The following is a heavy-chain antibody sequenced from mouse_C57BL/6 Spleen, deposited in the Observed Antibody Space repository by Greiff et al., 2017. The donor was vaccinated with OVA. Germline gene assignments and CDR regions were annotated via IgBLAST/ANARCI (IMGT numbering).Heavy chain of an antibody. D-gene: IGHD2-2*01. V-gene: IGHV1-53*01. Sequence: VQLQQSGTELVKPGASVKLSCKASGYTFTSYWMHWVKQRPGQGLEWIGNINPSNGGTNYNEKFKSKATLTVDKSSSTAYMQLSSLTSEDSAVYYCARKRGHYYGDDDYAMDYWGQGTSVTVSS. J-gene: IGHJ4*01. CDR3: ARKRGHYYGDDDYAMDY. CDR2: INPSNGGT. CDR1: GYTFTSYW.